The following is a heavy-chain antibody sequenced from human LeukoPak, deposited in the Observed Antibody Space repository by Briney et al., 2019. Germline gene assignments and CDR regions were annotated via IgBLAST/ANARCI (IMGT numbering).Heavy chain of an antibody. V-gene: IGHV1-69*01. CDR3: ATIEGRGYITMVRGGNWGNWFDP. J-gene: IGHJ5*02. D-gene: IGHD3-10*01. Sequence: GSSVKVSCKASGGTFSSYVINWVRQAPGQGLEWMGGIIPIFGTANYAQKFQGRVTITADESTSTAYMELSSLRSEDTAVYYCATIEGRGYITMVRGGNWGNWFDPWGQGTLVTVSS. CDR1: GGTFSSYV. CDR2: IIPIFGTA.